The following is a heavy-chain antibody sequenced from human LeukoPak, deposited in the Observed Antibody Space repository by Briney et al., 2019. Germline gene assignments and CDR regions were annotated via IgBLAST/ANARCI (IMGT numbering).Heavy chain of an antibody. V-gene: IGHV4-38-2*02. Sequence: SETLSLTCTVSGYSISSGYYWGWIRQPPGKGLEWIGSIYHSGSTYYNPSLKSRVTISVDTSKNQFSLKLSSVTAADTAVYYCARLRMIRYFDWHDAFDIWGQGTMVTVSS. CDR1: GYSISSGYY. CDR3: ARLRMIRYFDWHDAFDI. CDR2: IYHSGST. D-gene: IGHD3-9*01. J-gene: IGHJ3*02.